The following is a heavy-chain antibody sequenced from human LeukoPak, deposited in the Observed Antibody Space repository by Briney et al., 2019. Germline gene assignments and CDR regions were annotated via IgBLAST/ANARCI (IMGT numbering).Heavy chain of an antibody. V-gene: IGHV1-2*02. CDR1: GYTFTGYY. J-gene: IGHJ4*02. D-gene: IGHD6-19*01. Sequence: ASVKVSCKASGYTFTGYYMHWVRQAPGQGLEWMGWINPNSGGTNYAQKFQGRVTMTRDTSISTAYMELSRLRSDDTAVYYRASAYSSGWYGIDYWGQGTLVTVSS. CDR3: ASAYSSGWYGIDY. CDR2: INPNSGGT.